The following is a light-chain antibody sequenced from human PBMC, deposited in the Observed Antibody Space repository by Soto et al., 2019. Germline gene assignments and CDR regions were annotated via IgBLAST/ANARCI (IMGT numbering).Light chain of an antibody. J-gene: IGKJ1*01. V-gene: IGKV3-20*01. CDR3: PHDGSSRT. CDR2: GAS. Sequence: EIVLTQSPGTLSLSPGERATLSCRASQSVSSSLAWYQQKPGQAPRLLIYGASSMATGIPDRFSGSGSGLAFTLTISRLGPEDFAVYFCPHDGSSRTFGQWTKVEIK. CDR1: QSVSSS.